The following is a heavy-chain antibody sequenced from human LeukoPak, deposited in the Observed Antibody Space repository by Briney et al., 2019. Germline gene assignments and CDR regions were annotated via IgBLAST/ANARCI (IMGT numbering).Heavy chain of an antibody. D-gene: IGHD3-3*01. V-gene: IGHV7-4-1*02. Sequence: ASVKVSCKASGYTFITYGINWVRQAPGQGLEWMGRINPNTGNPMYAQGFTGRFVFSLDTSVSTAYLQISSLKAEDTAVYYCARPSGTIFGVVTPFDYWGQGTLVTVSS. CDR1: GYTFITYG. J-gene: IGHJ4*02. CDR3: ARPSGTIFGVVTPFDY. CDR2: INPNTGNP.